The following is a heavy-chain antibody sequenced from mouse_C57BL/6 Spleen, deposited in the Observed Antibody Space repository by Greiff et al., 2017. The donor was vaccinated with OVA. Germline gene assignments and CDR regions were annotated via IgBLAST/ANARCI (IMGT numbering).Heavy chain of an antibody. V-gene: IGHV1-64*01. D-gene: IGHD3-1*01. Sequence: VKLQQSGAELVKPGASVKLSCKASGYTFTSYWMHWVKQRPGQGLEWIGMIHPNSGSTNYNEKFKSKATLTVDKSSSTAYMQLSSLTSEDSAVYYCAPSVPSFDVWGTGTTVTVSS. CDR2: IHPNSGST. J-gene: IGHJ1*03. CDR3: APSVPSFDV. CDR1: GYTFTSYW.